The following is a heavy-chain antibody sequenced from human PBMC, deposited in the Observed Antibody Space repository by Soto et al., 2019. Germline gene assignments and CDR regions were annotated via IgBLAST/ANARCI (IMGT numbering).Heavy chain of an antibody. Sequence: GESLKISCKGSGDSFSNYWIAWVRQMPGKGLEWMGIIYPGDSDTRYSPSFQGQVTISADKSLSTAYLQWSSLKASDTAIYYCARRGDSSGYMDYWGQGILVTVS. V-gene: IGHV5-51*01. CDR1: GDSFSNYW. CDR3: ARRGDSSGYMDY. J-gene: IGHJ4*02. D-gene: IGHD3-22*01. CDR2: IYPGDSDT.